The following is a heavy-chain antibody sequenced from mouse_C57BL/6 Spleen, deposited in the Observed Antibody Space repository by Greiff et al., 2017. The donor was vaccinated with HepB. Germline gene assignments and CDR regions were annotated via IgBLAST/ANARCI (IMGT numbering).Heavy chain of an antibody. Sequence: VQLQQPGAELVKPGASVKLSCKASGYTFTSYWMQWVNQRPGQGLEWIGEIDPSDSYTNYNQKFKGKATLTVDTSSSTAYMQLSSLTSEDSAVYYCARRWYYGYAMDYWGQGTSVTVSS. CDR2: IDPSDSYT. J-gene: IGHJ4*01. CDR3: ARRWYYGYAMDY. V-gene: IGHV1-50*01. CDR1: GYTFTSYW. D-gene: IGHD1-1*02.